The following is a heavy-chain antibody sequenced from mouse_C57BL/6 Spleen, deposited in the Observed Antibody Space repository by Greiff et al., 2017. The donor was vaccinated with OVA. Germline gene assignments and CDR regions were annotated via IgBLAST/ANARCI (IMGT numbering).Heavy chain of an antibody. J-gene: IGHJ4*01. CDR3: PRSGDYYGAMDY. D-gene: IGHD2-1*01. CDR1: GYAFSSSW. Sequence: VQLQQSGPELVKPGASVKISCKASGYAFSSSWMNWVKQRPGKGLEWIGRIYPGDGDTNYNGKFKGKATLTADKSSSTAYMQRSSLTSEDSAVYFCPRSGDYYGAMDYWGQGTSVTVSS. V-gene: IGHV1-82*01. CDR2: IYPGDGDT.